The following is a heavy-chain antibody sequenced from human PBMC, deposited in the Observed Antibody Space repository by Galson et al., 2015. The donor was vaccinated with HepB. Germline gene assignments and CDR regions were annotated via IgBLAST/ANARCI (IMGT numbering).Heavy chain of an antibody. V-gene: IGHV3-23*01. D-gene: IGHD2-15*01. CDR3: AKDVRGRDYYYYMDV. Sequence: SLRLSCAVSGFTFSNYAMSWVRQTPGKGLEWVSTISGSGARTYHADSVKGRFTISRDNSKNTLYLEMNSLRAEDTAVYYCAKDVRGRDYYYYMDVWGKGTTVTVSS. CDR1: GFTFSNYA. CDR2: ISGSGART. J-gene: IGHJ6*03.